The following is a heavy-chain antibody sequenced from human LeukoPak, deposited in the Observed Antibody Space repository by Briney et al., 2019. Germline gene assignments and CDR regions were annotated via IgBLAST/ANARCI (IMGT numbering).Heavy chain of an antibody. Sequence: GASVKVSCKASGYTFTGYYMHWVRQAPGQGREWMGWINPNSGGTNYAQKFQGRVTMTRDTSISTAYMELSRLRSDDTAVYYCATRGYSYGSYFDYWGQGTLVTVSS. J-gene: IGHJ4*02. V-gene: IGHV1-2*02. CDR1: GYTFTGYY. CDR3: ATRGYSYGSYFDY. D-gene: IGHD5-18*01. CDR2: INPNSGGT.